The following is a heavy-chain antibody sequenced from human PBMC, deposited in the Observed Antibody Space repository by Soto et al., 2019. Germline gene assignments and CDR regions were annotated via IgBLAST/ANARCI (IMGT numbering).Heavy chain of an antibody. V-gene: IGHV4-59*01. J-gene: IGHJ4*02. CDR2: IYYSGST. D-gene: IGHD3-22*01. Sequence: SETLSLTCTVSGVSISSYYWSWIRQPPGKGLEWIGYIYYSGSTNYNPSLKSRVTISVDTSKNQFSLKLSSVTAADTAVYYCARDSSGFDYWGQGTLVTVSS. CDR3: ARDSSGFDY. CDR1: GVSISSYY.